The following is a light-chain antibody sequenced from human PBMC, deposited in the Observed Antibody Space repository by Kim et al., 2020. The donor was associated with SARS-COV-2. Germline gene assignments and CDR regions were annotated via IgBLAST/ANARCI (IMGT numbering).Light chain of an antibody. CDR2: QDT. V-gene: IGLV3-1*01. J-gene: IGLJ2*01. CDR3: LAWDTSSFVV. CDR1: KLGDKY. Sequence: SYELTQPPSVSVSPGQTAIITCSGDKLGDKYACWYQQKPGQSPVVVIYQDTKRPSGIPERFSGSNSGNTATLTISGTQAMDEADYYCLAWDTSSFVVFGGGTQLTVL.